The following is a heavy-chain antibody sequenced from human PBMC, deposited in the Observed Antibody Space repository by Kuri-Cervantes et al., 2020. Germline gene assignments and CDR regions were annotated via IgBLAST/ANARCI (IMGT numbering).Heavy chain of an antibody. D-gene: IGHD3-22*01. V-gene: IGHV3-30*03. CDR1: GFTFSSYG. Sequence: GGSLRPSCAASGFTFSSYGMHWVRQAPGKGLEWVAIISYEGSNKYYADSVKGRFTISRDNSKNTLYLQMNSLRAEDTAVYYCARDAGPYYRWVGAFDIWGQGTMVTVSS. CDR2: ISYEGSNK. J-gene: IGHJ3*02. CDR3: ARDAGPYYRWVGAFDI.